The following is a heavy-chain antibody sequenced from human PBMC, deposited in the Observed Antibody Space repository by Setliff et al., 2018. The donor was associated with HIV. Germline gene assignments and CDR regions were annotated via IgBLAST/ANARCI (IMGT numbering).Heavy chain of an antibody. J-gene: IGHJ4*02. CDR2: INANSGGT. CDR1: GYSFTRYY. V-gene: IGHV1-2*02. CDR3: ARTHYYDSSGYLDY. Sequence: GASVKVSCKASGYSFTRYYIHWVRQAPGQRLEWMGWINANSGGTKYALNFQGRVTMTGDTSIGTAYMELSRLRSDDTAVFFCARTHYYDSSGYLDYWGQGTLVTVSS. D-gene: IGHD3-22*01.